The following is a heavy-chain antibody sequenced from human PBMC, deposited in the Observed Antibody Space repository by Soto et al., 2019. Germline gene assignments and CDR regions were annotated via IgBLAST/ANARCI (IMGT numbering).Heavy chain of an antibody. CDR2: IFYSGST. V-gene: IGHV4-59*02. CDR1: GGSVNSYY. J-gene: IGHJ4*02. CDR3: ARVRPEYCGGDSPHFDS. D-gene: IGHD2-21*02. Sequence: SETLSLTCTVSGGSVNSYYWSWIRQPPGKGMEWIGYIFYSGSTNSNPSLKSRVTMSLDMSKNHFSLKLTSVTAADTAVYYCARVRPEYCGGDSPHFDSWGQGTLVTVSS.